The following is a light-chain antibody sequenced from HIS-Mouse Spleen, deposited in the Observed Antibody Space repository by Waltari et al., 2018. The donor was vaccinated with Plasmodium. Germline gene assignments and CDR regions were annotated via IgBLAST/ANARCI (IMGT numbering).Light chain of an antibody. J-gene: IGLJ3*02. V-gene: IGLV1-47*01. CDR3: AAWDDSLSGWV. CDR2: RNN. CDR1: SSNIGSNY. Sequence: QSVLTQPPSASGTPGQRVTISCSGSSSNIGSNYVYWYQQLPGTAPKLLIYRNNPRPSGLPYRCFGSKSGSSASLAISGLRSEDEADYYCAAWDDSLSGWVFGGGTKLTVL.